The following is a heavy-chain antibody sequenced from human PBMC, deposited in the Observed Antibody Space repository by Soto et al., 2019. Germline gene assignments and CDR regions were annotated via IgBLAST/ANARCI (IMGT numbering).Heavy chain of an antibody. Sequence: LXLTCTLSGGSISCYYWSWILQPPGKGLEWIGYIYYSGSTNYNPSLKSRVTISVDTSKNQFSLKLSSVTAADTAVYYCARDRGGSYYYGMDVWGQGTTVTVSS. CDR1: GGSISCYY. CDR3: ARDRGGSYYYGMDV. V-gene: IGHV4-59*01. CDR2: IYYSGST. D-gene: IGHD3-16*01. J-gene: IGHJ6*02.